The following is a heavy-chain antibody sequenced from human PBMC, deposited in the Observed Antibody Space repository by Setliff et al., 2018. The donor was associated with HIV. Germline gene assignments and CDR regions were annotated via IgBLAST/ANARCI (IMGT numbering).Heavy chain of an antibody. CDR2: INPNNGDT. CDR1: GGTFSSYA. V-gene: IGHV1-2*02. Sequence: GASVKVSCKASGGTFSSYAINWVRQAPGQGLEWMGWINPNNGDTNYEQRFQGRVTMTRDTSITTAYMVLNRLTPGDTAVYYCASPYENNSGPDYWGQGTPVTVSS. J-gene: IGHJ4*02. D-gene: IGHD7-27*01. CDR3: ASPYENNSGPDY.